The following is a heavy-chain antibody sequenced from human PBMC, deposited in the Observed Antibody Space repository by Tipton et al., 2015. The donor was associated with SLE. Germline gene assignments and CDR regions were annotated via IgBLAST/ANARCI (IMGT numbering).Heavy chain of an antibody. CDR2: IYFAGTT. Sequence: GEALDTYTYYWGWIHQPPGQGLEWIGSIYFAGTTYYNPSLQSRLTMSLDTSKSQFSLRLKSVTAADTAVYYCARQILGGWYFDLWGRGTLVTISS. D-gene: IGHD3-16*01. CDR3: ARQILGGWYFDL. CDR1: GEALDTYTYY. V-gene: IGHV4-39*07. J-gene: IGHJ2*01.